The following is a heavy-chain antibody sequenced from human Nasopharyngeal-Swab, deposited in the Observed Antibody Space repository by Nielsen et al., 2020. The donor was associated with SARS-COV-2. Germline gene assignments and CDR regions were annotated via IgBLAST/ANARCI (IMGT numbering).Heavy chain of an antibody. Sequence: GESLKISCAASGFTFRSYAISWVRQAPGKGLEWVSVISGSDHTTYYADSVKGRFTISRDNANYSLYLQMNSLRAEDTAVYYCAGEDSSGPYGMDVWGQGTTVTVSS. V-gene: IGHV3-23*01. D-gene: IGHD3-22*01. CDR3: AGEDSSGPYGMDV. CDR1: GFTFRSYA. CDR2: ISGSDHTT. J-gene: IGHJ6*02.